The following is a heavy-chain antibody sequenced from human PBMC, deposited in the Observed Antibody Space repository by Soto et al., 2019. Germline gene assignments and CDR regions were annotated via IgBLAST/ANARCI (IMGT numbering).Heavy chain of an antibody. V-gene: IGHV3-48*03. CDR3: ARTGGPGVSSYYFARDA. CDR2: ISRGGDT. CDR1: GFPFSSYE. D-gene: IGHD2-15*01. J-gene: IGHJ6*02. Sequence: PGGSLILSCTASGFPFSSYEMNWVRQAPGKGLEWVSYISRGGDTYYADSVKGLFPISRDNAKNSLFLQMDSLRAEDTAVYYCARTGGPGVSSYYFARDAWGQGPTVTVSS.